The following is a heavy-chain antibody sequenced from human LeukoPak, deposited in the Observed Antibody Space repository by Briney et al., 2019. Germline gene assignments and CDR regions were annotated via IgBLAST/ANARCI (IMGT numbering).Heavy chain of an antibody. CDR3: ARAPMGWWFDP. J-gene: IGHJ5*02. CDR1: GGSISSYY. CDR2: IYYSGST. D-gene: IGHD3-10*01. V-gene: IGHV4-59*01. Sequence: SETLSPTCTVSGGSISSYYWSWIRQPPGKGLEWIGYIYYSGSTDYNPSLKSRVTISVDTSKNQFSLKLSSVTAADTAVYYCARAPMGWWFDPWGQGTLVTVSS.